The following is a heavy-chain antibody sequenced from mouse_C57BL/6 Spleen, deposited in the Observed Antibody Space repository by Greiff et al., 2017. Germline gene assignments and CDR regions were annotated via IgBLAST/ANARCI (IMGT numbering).Heavy chain of an antibody. V-gene: IGHV1-81*01. Sequence: VQLQQSGAELARPGASVKLSCKASGNTFTSYGISWVKQRTGQGLEWIGEIYPRSGNTYYNEKFKGKATLTADKSSSTAYMELRSLTSEDSAVYFCARNYYGYRDFDYWGQGTTLTVSS. J-gene: IGHJ2*01. CDR3: ARNYYGYRDFDY. CDR2: IYPRSGNT. CDR1: GNTFTSYG. D-gene: IGHD1-2*01.